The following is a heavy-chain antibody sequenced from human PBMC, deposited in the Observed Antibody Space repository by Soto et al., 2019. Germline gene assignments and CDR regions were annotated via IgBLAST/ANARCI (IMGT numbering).Heavy chain of an antibody. CDR3: ARVAATRQSFDY. Sequence: EVQLVESGGALVQPGRSLRLSCAASGFTFDDYAMHWVRQAPGKGLEWVSGISWNSGSIGYADSVKGRFTISRDNAKNSLYLQMNSLRAEDTALYYCARVAATRQSFDYWGQGTLVTVSS. J-gene: IGHJ4*02. CDR1: GFTFDDYA. D-gene: IGHD2-15*01. CDR2: ISWNSGSI. V-gene: IGHV3-9*01.